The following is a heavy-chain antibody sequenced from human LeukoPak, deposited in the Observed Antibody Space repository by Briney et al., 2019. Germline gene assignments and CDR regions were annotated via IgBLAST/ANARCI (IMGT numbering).Heavy chain of an antibody. CDR3: AKDLRYSGSYYSYYFDS. Sequence: GGSLRLSCAASGFTFSSYAMSWVRQAPGKGLEWVSDISGSGGSTYYADSVKGRFTGSRDNSKNTLSLQMNSLRAEDTAVYYCAKDLRYSGSYYSYYFDSWGQGTLVTISS. CDR1: GFTFSSYA. J-gene: IGHJ4*02. D-gene: IGHD1-26*01. CDR2: ISGSGGST. V-gene: IGHV3-23*01.